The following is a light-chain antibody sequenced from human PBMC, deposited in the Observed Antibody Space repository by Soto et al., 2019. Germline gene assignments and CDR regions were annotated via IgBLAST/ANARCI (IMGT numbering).Light chain of an antibody. CDR1: QSIGNY. Sequence: DIQMIPSPSSLSASVGDRVTITCRASQSIGNYLSWYQQKPGKAPKLLINVASTLQSGVPSRFSGSGSGTDFTLAISSLQPEDFATYYCQQSSSTPQTFGGGTRVEIK. J-gene: IGKJ4*01. V-gene: IGKV1-39*01. CDR2: VAS. CDR3: QQSSSTPQT.